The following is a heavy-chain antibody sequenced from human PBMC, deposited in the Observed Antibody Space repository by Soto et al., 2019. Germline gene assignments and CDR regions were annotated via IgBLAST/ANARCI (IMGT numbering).Heavy chain of an antibody. CDR1: GFTFSSYG. J-gene: IGHJ4*02. Sequence: QVQLVESGGGVVQPGRSLRLSCAASGFTFSSYGMHWVRQAPGKGLEWVAVISYDGSNKYYAKSVKGRFTISRDNSKNTLYLQMNSLRAEDTAVYYCAKFARPFDYWGQGTLVTVSS. CDR2: ISYDGSNK. V-gene: IGHV3-30*18. CDR3: AKFARPFDY.